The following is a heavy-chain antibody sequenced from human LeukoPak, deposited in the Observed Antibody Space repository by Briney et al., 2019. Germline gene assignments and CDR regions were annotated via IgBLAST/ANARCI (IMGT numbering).Heavy chain of an antibody. D-gene: IGHD2-2*01. Sequence: SQTLSLTCTVSGGSISSGDYYWSWIRQPPGKGLEWIGYIYYSGSTYYNPSLKSRVTISVDTSKNQFSLKLSSVTAADTAVYYCAREVIVPAFFDYWGQGTLVTVSS. CDR2: IYYSGST. V-gene: IGHV4-30-4*01. CDR3: AREVIVPAFFDY. CDR1: GGSISSGDYY. J-gene: IGHJ4*02.